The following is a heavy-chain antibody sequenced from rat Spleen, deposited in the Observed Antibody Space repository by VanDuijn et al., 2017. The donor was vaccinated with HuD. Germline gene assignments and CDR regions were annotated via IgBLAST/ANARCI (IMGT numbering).Heavy chain of an antibody. CDR2: IWTGGAT. Sequence: QVQLKESGPGLVQPSETLSLTCTVSGFSLTTYTVSWVRQPPGKGLEWMGVIWTGGATDYNSALKSRLSITRDTSKSQVFLKMNRLQSEDLATYYCARDGFGIRGDLFLDYWGQGIMVTVSS. J-gene: IGHJ2*01. V-gene: IGHV2-30*01. D-gene: IGHD4-3*01. CDR1: GFSLTTYT. CDR3: ARDGFGIRGDLFLDY.